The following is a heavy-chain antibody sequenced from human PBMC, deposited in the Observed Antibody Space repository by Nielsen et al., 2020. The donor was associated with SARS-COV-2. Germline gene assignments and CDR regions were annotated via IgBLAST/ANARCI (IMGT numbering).Heavy chain of an antibody. CDR1: GFTFDDYA. J-gene: IGHJ4*02. V-gene: IGHV3-9*01. D-gene: IGHD5-12*01. CDR2: ISWNSGSI. Sequence: SLKISCAASGFTFDDYAMHSVRQAPGKGMEWVSGISWNSGSIGYADSVKGRLTISRDNAKNSLYLQMNSLRAEDTALYYCAKDSGWGYSGYNQSYYFDYWGQGTLVTVSS. CDR3: AKDSGWGYSGYNQSYYFDY.